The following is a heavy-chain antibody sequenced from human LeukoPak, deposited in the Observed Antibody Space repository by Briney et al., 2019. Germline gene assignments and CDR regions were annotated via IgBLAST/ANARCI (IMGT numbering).Heavy chain of an antibody. D-gene: IGHD6-13*01. CDR3: ARLGTLNTGPYSSQNQLYYYYGMDV. CDR2: IYPGDSDT. J-gene: IGHJ6*02. Sequence: GESLKISCKGSGFSFTSYWIGWARQMPGKGLEWMGIIYPGDSDTRYSPSFQGQVTISADKSISTAYLQWSSLRASDTAMYYCARLGTLNTGPYSSQNQLYYYYGMDVWGQGTTVTVSS. V-gene: IGHV5-51*01. CDR1: GFSFTSYW.